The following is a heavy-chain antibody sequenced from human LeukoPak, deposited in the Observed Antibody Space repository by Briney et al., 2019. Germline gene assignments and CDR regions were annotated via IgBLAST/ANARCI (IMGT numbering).Heavy chain of an antibody. D-gene: IGHD3-16*01. V-gene: IGHV3-53*01. CDR2: IYSGGST. Sequence: GGSLRLSCAASGFTVSSNYMSWVRQAPGKGLEWVSIIYSGGSTYYPGSVKGRFTISRENAKNSLSLQMNSLRAGDTAVYYCARGKDYDSFDYWGQGTLVTVSS. CDR3: ARGKDYDSFDY. J-gene: IGHJ4*02. CDR1: GFTVSSNY.